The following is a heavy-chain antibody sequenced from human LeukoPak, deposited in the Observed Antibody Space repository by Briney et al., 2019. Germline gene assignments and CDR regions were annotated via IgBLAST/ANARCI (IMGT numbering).Heavy chain of an antibody. CDR2: ISGSGGST. CDR1: GFTFSSYA. V-gene: IGHV3-23*01. J-gene: IGHJ4*02. CDR3: ALNIGNYEGYFDY. Sequence: PGGTLRLSCAASGFTFSSYAMSWVRQAPGKGLEWVSAISGSGGSTYYADSVKGRFTISRDNSKNTLYLQMNSLRAEDTAVYYCALNIGNYEGYFDYWGQGTLVTVSS. D-gene: IGHD1-26*01.